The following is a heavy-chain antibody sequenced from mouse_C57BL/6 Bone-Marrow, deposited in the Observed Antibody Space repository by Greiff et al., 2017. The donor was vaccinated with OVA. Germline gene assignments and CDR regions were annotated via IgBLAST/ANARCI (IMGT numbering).Heavy chain of an antibody. CDR2: ISDGGSYT. Sequence: EVMLVESGGGLVKPGGSLKLSCAASGFTFSSYAMSWVRQTPEKRLEWVATISDGGSYTYYPDNVKGRFTISRDNAKNNLYLQMSHLKAEDTAMYYCAGVPVDYWGKGTTLTVSS. CDR1: GFTFSSYA. CDR3: AGVPVDY. V-gene: IGHV5-4*03. D-gene: IGHD6-1*01. J-gene: IGHJ2*01.